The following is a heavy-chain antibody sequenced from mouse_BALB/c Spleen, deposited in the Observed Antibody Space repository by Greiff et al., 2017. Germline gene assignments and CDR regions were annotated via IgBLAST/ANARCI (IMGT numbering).Heavy chain of an antibody. V-gene: IGHV1-7*01. J-gene: IGHJ1*01. CDR1: GYTFTSYW. D-gene: IGHD2-3*01. Sequence: QVQLQQSGAELAKPGASVKMSCKASGYTFTSYWMHWVKQRPGQGLEWIGYINPSTGYTEYNQKFKDKATLTADISSSTAYMQLSSLTSEDSAVYYCARSYDGYHWYFDVWGAGTTVTVSS. CDR2: INPSTGYT. CDR3: ARSYDGYHWYFDV.